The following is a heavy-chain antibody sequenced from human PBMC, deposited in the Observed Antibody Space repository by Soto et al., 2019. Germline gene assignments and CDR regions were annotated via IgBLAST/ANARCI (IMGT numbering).Heavy chain of an antibody. V-gene: IGHV1-24*01. J-gene: IGHJ4*02. CDR3: ATFPYCSGGSCTNIRGGAFDY. D-gene: IGHD2-15*01. CDR2: FDPEDGET. Sequence: GASVKVSCKVSGYTLTELSMHWVRQAPGKGLEWMGGFDPEDGETIYAQKFQGRVTMTEDTSTDTAYMELSSLRSEDTAVYYCATFPYCSGGSCTNIRGGAFDYWGQGTLVTVSS. CDR1: GYTLTELS.